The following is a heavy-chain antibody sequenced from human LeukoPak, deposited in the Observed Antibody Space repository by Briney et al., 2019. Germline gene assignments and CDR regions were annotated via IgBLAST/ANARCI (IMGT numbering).Heavy chain of an antibody. CDR2: ISASGGST. CDR3: AKVGDGHCSTTSCYGWFDP. Sequence: GGSLRLSCAASGFTFSNYAMSWVRQAPGKGLEWVSAISASGGSTYYADSVKGRFTISRDNSNNTLCVEMNSLRAEDTAVYYCAKVGDGHCSTTSCYGWFDPWGQGTLVTVSS. V-gene: IGHV3-23*01. CDR1: GFTFSNYA. D-gene: IGHD2-2*01. J-gene: IGHJ5*02.